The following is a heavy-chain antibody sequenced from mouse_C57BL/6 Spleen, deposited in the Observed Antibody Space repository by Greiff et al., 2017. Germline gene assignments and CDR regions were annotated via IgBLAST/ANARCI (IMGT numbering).Heavy chain of an antibody. CDR1: GYTFTSYW. V-gene: IGHV1-55*01. Sequence: QVHVKQPGAELVKPGASVKMSCKASGYTFTSYWITWVKQRPGQGLEWIGDIYPGSGSTNYNEKFKSKATLTVDTSSSTAYMQLSSLTSEDSAVYYYANWDGEYYAMDYWGQGTSVTVSS. J-gene: IGHJ4*01. D-gene: IGHD4-1*01. CDR3: ANWDGEYYAMDY. CDR2: IYPGSGST.